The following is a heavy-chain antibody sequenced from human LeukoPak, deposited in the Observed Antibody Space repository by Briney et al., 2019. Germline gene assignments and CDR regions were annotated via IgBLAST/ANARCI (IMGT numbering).Heavy chain of an antibody. CDR2: IVVGSGNT. V-gene: IGHV1-58*02. Sequence: SVKVSCKASGFTFTSSAMQWVRQARGQRLEWIGWIVVGSGNTNYAQKFQERVTITRDMSTSTAYMEPGSLRSEDTAVYYCAAALTTVVTPDAFDIWGQGTMVTVSS. CDR1: GFTFTSSA. J-gene: IGHJ3*02. CDR3: AAALTTVVTPDAFDI. D-gene: IGHD4-23*01.